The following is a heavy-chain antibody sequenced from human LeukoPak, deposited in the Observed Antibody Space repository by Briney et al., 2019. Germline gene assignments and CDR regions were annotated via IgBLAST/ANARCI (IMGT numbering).Heavy chain of an antibody. Sequence: GGSLRLSCVASGFTFNTAWMNWVRQAPGKGLEWVGRIEAKADGGTTDYAAPVKGRFTISRDNSRDTLYLQMNSLKTEDTAVYYCTTFRSTMESTYSTYFDYWGQGTLVTVSS. CDR2: IEAKADGGTT. V-gene: IGHV3-15*04. CDR3: TTFRSTMESTYSTYFDY. J-gene: IGHJ4*02. D-gene: IGHD2-15*01. CDR1: GFTFNTAW.